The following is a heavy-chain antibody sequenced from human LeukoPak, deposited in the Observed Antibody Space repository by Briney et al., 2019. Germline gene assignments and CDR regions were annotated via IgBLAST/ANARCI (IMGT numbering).Heavy chain of an antibody. Sequence: SETLSLTCTVSGGSISTYYWSWIRQPPGKGLEWIGYIPHGESTNYNPSLKSRVTISVDTSKNQFSLKLGFVTAADTAIYYCARQGYYYYMDVWGKGTTVTVSS. CDR2: IPHGEST. V-gene: IGHV4-59*08. J-gene: IGHJ6*03. CDR3: ARQGYYYYMDV. CDR1: GGSISTYY.